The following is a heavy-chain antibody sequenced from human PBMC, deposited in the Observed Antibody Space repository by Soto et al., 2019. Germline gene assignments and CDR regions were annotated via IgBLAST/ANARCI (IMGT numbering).Heavy chain of an antibody. D-gene: IGHD4-17*01. J-gene: IGHJ3*02. CDR3: AAVTSTVTTVGAFDI. Sequence: ASVKVSCKASGYTFTSYAMHWVRQAPGQRLEWMGWINAGNGNTKYSQKFQGRVTITRDTSASTAYMELSSLRSEDTAVYYCAAVTSTVTTVGAFDIWAQGTMVTVSS. CDR1: GYTFTSYA. V-gene: IGHV1-3*01. CDR2: INAGNGNT.